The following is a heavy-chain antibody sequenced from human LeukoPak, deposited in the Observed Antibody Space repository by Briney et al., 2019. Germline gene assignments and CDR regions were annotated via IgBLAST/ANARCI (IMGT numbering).Heavy chain of an antibody. CDR3: ARERDWNYFDY. CDR1: GGTFSSYA. V-gene: IGHV1-69*05. CDR2: IIPIFGTA. J-gene: IGHJ4*02. D-gene: IGHD3/OR15-3a*01. Sequence: EASVKVSCKASGGTFSSYAISWVRQAPGQGLEWMGGIIPIFGTANYAQKFQGRVTITTDESTSTAYMELSSLRSEDTAVYYCARERDWNYFDYWGQGTLVTVSS.